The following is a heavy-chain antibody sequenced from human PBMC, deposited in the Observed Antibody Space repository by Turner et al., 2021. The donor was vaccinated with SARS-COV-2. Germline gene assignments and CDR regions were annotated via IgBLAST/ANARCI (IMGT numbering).Heavy chain of an antibody. V-gene: IGHV3-66*01. Sequence: EVQLVESGGGLVQPGGSLSLPCAASGFHVYRNYMSWVRQAPGKGMEWDSLVYSGGDTFYAESVKGRFTISRDHSKNTLYLQMNSLRVEDTAVYYCARGLGYTYPFDYWGQGTLVTVSS. D-gene: IGHD5-18*01. CDR3: ARGLGYTYPFDY. CDR1: GFHVYRNY. J-gene: IGHJ4*02. CDR2: VYSGGDT.